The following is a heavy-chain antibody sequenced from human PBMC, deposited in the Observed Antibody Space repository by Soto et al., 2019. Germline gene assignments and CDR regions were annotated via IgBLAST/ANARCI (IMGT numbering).Heavy chain of an antibody. CDR1: GGSISSYY. D-gene: IGHD2-2*01. Sequence: SETLSLTCTVSGGSISSYYWSWIRQPPGKGLERIGYIYYSGSTNYNPSLKSRVTISVDTSKNQFSLKLSSVTAADTAVYYCARTDIDGVVPAAYYYYGMDVWGQGTTVTVSS. V-gene: IGHV4-59*01. J-gene: IGHJ6*02. CDR3: ARTDIDGVVPAAYYYYGMDV. CDR2: IYYSGST.